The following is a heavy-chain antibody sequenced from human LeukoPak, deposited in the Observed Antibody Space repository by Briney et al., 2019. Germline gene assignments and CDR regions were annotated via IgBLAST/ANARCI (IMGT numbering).Heavy chain of an antibody. CDR3: AKDSYGISSNCCYAFDI. D-gene: IGHD2-2*01. Sequence: PGGSLRLSCAASGFTFSSYDMSWVRQAPGKGLEWVAGIRGSGHSTYYADSVKGRFTISRDNSKNTLYLQMNNLRAEDTALYYCAKDSYGISSNCCYAFDIWGQGTMVTVSS. V-gene: IGHV3-23*01. CDR1: GFTFSSYD. CDR2: IRGSGHST. J-gene: IGHJ3*02.